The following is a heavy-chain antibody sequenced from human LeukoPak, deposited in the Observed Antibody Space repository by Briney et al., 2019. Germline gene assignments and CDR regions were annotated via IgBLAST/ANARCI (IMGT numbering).Heavy chain of an antibody. Sequence: GASVKVSCKASGGTFSSYTISWVRQAPGQGLEWMGRIIPILGIANYAQKFQGRVTITADKSTSTAYMELRSLRSDDTAVYYCARIRFAKPPFYYYYYMDVWGKGTTVTVSS. D-gene: IGHD3-3*01. J-gene: IGHJ6*03. CDR3: ARIRFAKPPFYYYYYMDV. CDR1: GGTFSSYT. CDR2: IIPILGIA. V-gene: IGHV1-69*02.